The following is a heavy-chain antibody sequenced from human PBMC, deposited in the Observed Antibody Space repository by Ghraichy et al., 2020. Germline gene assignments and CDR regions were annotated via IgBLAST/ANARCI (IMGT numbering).Heavy chain of an antibody. V-gene: IGHV3-13*01. CDR1: GFTFSSYD. J-gene: IGHJ6*02. CDR3: ERGSLHGMDV. Sequence: GESMNISCAASGFTFSSYDMHWVRQATGKSLEWVSAIGTDGDTYYPVSVKGRFTISRENAKNSLYLQMNSLRAEDTAVYYCERGSLHGMDVWGQGTTVTVSS. D-gene: IGHD5/OR15-5a*01. CDR2: IGTDGDT.